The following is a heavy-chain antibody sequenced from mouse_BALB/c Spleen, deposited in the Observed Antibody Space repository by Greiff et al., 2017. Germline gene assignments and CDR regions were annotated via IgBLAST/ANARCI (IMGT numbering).Heavy chain of an antibody. Sequence: EVQLVESGGGLVKPGGSLKLSCAASGFTFSDYYMYWVRQTPEKRLEWVATISDGGSYTYYPDSVKGRFTISRDNAKNNLFLQMTSLRSEDTAMYYCARNNWDYWGQGTTLTVSS. CDR3: ARNNWDY. D-gene: IGHD4-1*01. CDR1: GFTFSDYY. CDR2: ISDGGSYT. V-gene: IGHV5-4*02. J-gene: IGHJ2*01.